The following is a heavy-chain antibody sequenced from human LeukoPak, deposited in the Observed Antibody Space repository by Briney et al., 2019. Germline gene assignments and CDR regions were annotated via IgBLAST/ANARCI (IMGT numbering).Heavy chain of an antibody. J-gene: IGHJ6*02. CDR1: GGSISSYY. D-gene: IGHD2-2*01. Sequence: PSETLSLTCTVSGGSISSYYWSWVRQPPGKGLEGIGYIYYSGSTNYNPSLKSRVTISVDTSKNQFSLKLSSVTAADTAVYYCLGVPAAYGMDVWGQGTTVTVSS. CDR3: LGVPAAYGMDV. V-gene: IGHV4-59*12. CDR2: IYYSGST.